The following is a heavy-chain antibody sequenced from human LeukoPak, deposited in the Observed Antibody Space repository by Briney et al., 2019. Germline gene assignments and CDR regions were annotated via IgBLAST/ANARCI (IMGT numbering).Heavy chain of an antibody. CDR3: AREEGDDSSGYYSSWFDP. Sequence: PSQTLSLTCTVSGGSISSGGYYWSWIRQPPGKGLEWIGYIYHSGSTYYNPSLKSRVTISVDRSKNQFSLKLSSVADADTAVYYCAREEGDDSSGYYSSWFDPWGQGTLVTVSS. D-gene: IGHD3-22*01. CDR2: IYHSGST. V-gene: IGHV4-30-2*01. CDR1: GGSISSGGYY. J-gene: IGHJ5*02.